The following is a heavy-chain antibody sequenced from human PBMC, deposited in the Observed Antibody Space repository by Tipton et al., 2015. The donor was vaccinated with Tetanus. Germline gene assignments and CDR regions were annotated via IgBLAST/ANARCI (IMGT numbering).Heavy chain of an antibody. CDR1: GFIFSNNS. Sequence: SLRLSCAASGFIFSNNSMNWVRQAPGKGLDWVSHISGSGEIVHYADSVKGRFTIFRDNSKNSLYLQMDSLRDEDSAVYYCSRGGLPRPGADAFDFWGQGAMVTVSS. D-gene: IGHD3-10*01. V-gene: IGHV3-48*02. CDR3: SRGGLPRPGADAFDF. J-gene: IGHJ3*01. CDR2: ISGSGEIV.